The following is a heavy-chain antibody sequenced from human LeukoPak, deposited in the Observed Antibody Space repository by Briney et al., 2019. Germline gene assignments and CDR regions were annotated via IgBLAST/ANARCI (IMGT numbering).Heavy chain of an antibody. V-gene: IGHV1-69*05. CDR3: ARSHTSRVFGVVINGPPFDY. CDR1: GGTFSSYA. CDR2: IIPIFGTA. D-gene: IGHD3-3*01. J-gene: IGHJ4*02. Sequence: ASVKVSCKASGGTFSSYAISWVRQAPGQGLEWMGGIIPIFGTANYAQKFQGRVTITTDESTSTAYMELSSLRSEDTAVYYCARSHTSRVFGVVINGPPFDYWGQGTLVTVSS.